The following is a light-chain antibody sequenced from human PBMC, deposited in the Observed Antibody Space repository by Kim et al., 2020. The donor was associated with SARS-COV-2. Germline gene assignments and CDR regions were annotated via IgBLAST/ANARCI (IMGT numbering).Light chain of an antibody. CDR2: VTS. CDR1: ERLTGW. Sequence: DIQLTQSPSFVSASVGDRVTITCRASERLTGWLAWYQQKPGKAPKLLIYVTSRLQNGVPSRFSGSGSGTDFTLTIDNLQPEDFATYFGQQANSFPWTFGQGTKVDIK. CDR3: QQANSFPWT. J-gene: IGKJ1*01. V-gene: IGKV1-12*01.